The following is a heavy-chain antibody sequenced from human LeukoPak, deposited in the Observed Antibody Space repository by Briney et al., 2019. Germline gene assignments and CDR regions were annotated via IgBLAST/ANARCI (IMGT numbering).Heavy chain of an antibody. CDR2: ISSGSTI. D-gene: IGHD3-22*01. V-gene: IGHV3-11*01. Sequence: PGGSLRLSCAASGFTFSDYYMSWIRQAPGKGLEWVSYISSGSTIYYADSVKGRFTISRDDAKDSLYLQMNSLRAEDTAVYYCARDPALNYYDSSGYYLDYWGQGTLVTVSS. CDR3: ARDPALNYYDSSGYYLDY. CDR1: GFTFSDYY. J-gene: IGHJ4*02.